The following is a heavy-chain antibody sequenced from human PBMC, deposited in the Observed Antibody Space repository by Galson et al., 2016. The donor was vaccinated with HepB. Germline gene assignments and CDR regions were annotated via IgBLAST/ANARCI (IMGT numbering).Heavy chain of an antibody. J-gene: IGHJ4*02. CDR2: ITGGGGDA. D-gene: IGHD3-16*01. V-gene: IGHV3-23*01. Sequence: SLRLSCAASGFAFSTFSMTWVRRSPGKGLEWVSAITGGGGDAYYGDSVRGRFTISRDNSKDILYLQMNSLRAEDTAVYYCAKSSTPGRGGGITGKLDHWGPGTLVTVSS. CDR1: GFAFSTFS. CDR3: AKSSTPGRGGGITGKLDH.